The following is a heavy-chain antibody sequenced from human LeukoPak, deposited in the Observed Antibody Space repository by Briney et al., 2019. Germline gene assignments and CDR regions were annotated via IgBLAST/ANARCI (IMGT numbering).Heavy chain of an antibody. J-gene: IGHJ4*02. D-gene: IGHD3-3*01. V-gene: IGHV4-39*01. CDR1: GGSISSSSYY. Sequence: PSETLSLTCTVSGGSISSSSYYWGWIRQPPGKGLEWIGSIYYSGSTYYNPSLNSRVTISVDTSKNKFPLKLSSVTAADTAVYYCARLGRFLEWFSDYWGQGTLVTVSS. CDR3: ARLGRFLEWFSDY. CDR2: IYYSGST.